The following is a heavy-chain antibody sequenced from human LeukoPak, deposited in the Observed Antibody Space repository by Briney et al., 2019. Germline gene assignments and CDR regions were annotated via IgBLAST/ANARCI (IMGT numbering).Heavy chain of an antibody. D-gene: IGHD4-17*01. Sequence: ASVKVSRKASGYTFTSYGISWVRQAPGQGLEWMGWISAYNGNTNYAQKLQGRVSMTTDTSTSTAYMELGSLRSDDTAVYYCARGRDDYGDYASWGQGTMVTVSS. CDR2: ISAYNGNT. J-gene: IGHJ3*01. CDR1: GYTFTSYG. CDR3: ARGRDDYGDYAS. V-gene: IGHV1-18*04.